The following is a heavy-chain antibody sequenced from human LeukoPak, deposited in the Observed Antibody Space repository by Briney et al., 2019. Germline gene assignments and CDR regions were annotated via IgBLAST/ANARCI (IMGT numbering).Heavy chain of an antibody. CDR1: GFTFSSYA. V-gene: IGHV3-23*01. D-gene: IGHD4-17*01. J-gene: IGHJ4*02. CDR2: ISGSAGST. Sequence: GGSLRLSCAASGFTFSSYAMSWVRQAPGKGLEWVSAISGSAGSTHYADSVKGRFTISRDNSKNTLYLQMDSLRADDTAVYYCAKGRAKATVTAGDHWGQGTLATVSS. CDR3: AKGRAKATVTAGDH.